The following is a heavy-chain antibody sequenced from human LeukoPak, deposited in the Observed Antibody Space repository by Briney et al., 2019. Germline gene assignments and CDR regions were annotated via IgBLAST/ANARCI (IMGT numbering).Heavy chain of an antibody. CDR3: AKDAIRGNGIYDAFDI. V-gene: IGHV3-23*01. D-gene: IGHD3-10*01. CDR2: IGNTET. Sequence: GGSLRLSCAASGFTFDTYAMSWVRQAPGKGLEWVSTIGNTETYYADSVKGRFTISRDNRQNTVYLQMTSLRAEDTAVYFCAKDAIRGNGIYDAFDIWGQGTRVTVSS. CDR1: GFTFDTYA. J-gene: IGHJ3*02.